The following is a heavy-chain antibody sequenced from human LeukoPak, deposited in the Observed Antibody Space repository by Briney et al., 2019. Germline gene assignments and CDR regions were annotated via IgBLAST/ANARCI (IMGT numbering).Heavy chain of an antibody. V-gene: IGHV3-64*01. Sequence: GGSLRLSCAASGFTFSSYAMHWVRQAPGKGLEYVSAISSNGGSTYYANSVKGRFTISRDNSKNTLYLQMGGLRAEDMAVYYCARVRGAYYFDYWGQGTLVTVSS. CDR1: GFTFSSYA. CDR3: ARVRGAYYFDY. D-gene: IGHD3-10*01. CDR2: ISSNGGST. J-gene: IGHJ4*02.